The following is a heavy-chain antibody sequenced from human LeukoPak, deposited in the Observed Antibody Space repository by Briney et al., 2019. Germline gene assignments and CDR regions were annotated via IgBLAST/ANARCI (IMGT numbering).Heavy chain of an antibody. J-gene: IGHJ4*02. CDR1: AYSISSGYY. CDR2: IYHSGST. V-gene: IGHV4-38-2*02. Sequence: SETLSLTCTVSAYSISSGYYWGWIRQPPGQGLEWIGSIYHSGSTYYNPSLKSRVTISVDTSKNQFSLNLNSVTAADTAVYYCARFYYGDFTFDYWSQGTLVTVSS. D-gene: IGHD4-17*01. CDR3: ARFYYGDFTFDY.